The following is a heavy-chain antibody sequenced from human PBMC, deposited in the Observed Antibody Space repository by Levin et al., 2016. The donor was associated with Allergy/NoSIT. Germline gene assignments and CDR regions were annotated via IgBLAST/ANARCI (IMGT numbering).Heavy chain of an antibody. V-gene: IGHV4-30-4*07. CDR3: ASTYGSGSYYNYYYYGMDV. Sequence: SQTLSLTCAVSGGSISSGGYSWSWIRQPPGKGLEWIGYIYYSGSTYYNPSLKSRVTISVDTSKNQFSLKLSSVTAADTAVYYCASTYGSGSYYNYYYYGMDVWGQGTTVTVSS. CDR1: GGSISSGGYS. J-gene: IGHJ6*02. D-gene: IGHD3-10*01. CDR2: IYYSGST.